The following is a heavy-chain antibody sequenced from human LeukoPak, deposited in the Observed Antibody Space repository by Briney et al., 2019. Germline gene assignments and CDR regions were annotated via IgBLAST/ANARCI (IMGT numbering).Heavy chain of an antibody. Sequence: GRSLRLSCTASGFTFDDYAMHWVRQAPGKGLEWVSAISGSGGSTYYADSVKGRFTISRDNSKNTLYLQMNSLRAEDTAVYYCAKRRAGTYYYYGMDVWGQGTTVTVSS. CDR3: AKRRAGTYYYYGMDV. CDR2: ISGSGGST. J-gene: IGHJ6*02. D-gene: IGHD6-13*01. CDR1: GFTFDDYA. V-gene: IGHV3-23*01.